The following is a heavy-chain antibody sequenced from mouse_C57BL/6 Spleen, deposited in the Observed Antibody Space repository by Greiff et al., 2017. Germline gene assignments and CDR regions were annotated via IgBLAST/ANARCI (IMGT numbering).Heavy chain of an antibody. CDR2: IDPEDGET. D-gene: IGHD2-10*02. V-gene: IGHV14-2*01. Sequence: EVKLLQSGAELVKPGASVKLSCTASGFTFTDYYMHWVKQRPEQGLEWIGRIDPEDGETKYAPKFQGKATLTADTSSNTAYLQLSSLTSEDTAVFYCGPWYGKGDWSQGTTRTVSA. CDR1: GFTFTDYY. J-gene: IGHJ2*01. CDR3: GPWYGKGD.